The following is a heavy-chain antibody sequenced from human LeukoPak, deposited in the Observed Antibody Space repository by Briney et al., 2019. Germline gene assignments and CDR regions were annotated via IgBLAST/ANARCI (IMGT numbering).Heavy chain of an antibody. D-gene: IGHD3-10*01. CDR3: ARDGTYGSGRSGREYFQH. CDR1: GGSISSYY. CDR2: IYTSGST. V-gene: IGHV4-4*07. J-gene: IGHJ1*01. Sequence: PSETLSLTCTVSGGSISSYYWSWIRQPAGKGLEWIGRIYTSGSTNYNPSLKSRVTISVDTSKNQFSLKLSSVTAADTAVYYCARDGTYGSGRSGREYFQHWGQGTLVTVSS.